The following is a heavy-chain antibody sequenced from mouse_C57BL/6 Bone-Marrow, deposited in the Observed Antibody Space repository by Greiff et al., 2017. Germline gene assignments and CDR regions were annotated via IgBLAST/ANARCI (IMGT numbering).Heavy chain of an antibody. Sequence: VQLQQSGAELVRPGASVKLSCTASGFNIKDDYMHWVKQRPEQGLEWIGWIDPENGDTEYVSKLQGNVTITADTSSNTAFLQLSSLTSEDTAVYYCTTHDYDVAWFAYWGQGTLVTVSA. CDR3: TTHDYDVAWFAY. V-gene: IGHV14-4*01. CDR2: IDPENGDT. D-gene: IGHD2-4*01. J-gene: IGHJ3*01. CDR1: GFNIKDDY.